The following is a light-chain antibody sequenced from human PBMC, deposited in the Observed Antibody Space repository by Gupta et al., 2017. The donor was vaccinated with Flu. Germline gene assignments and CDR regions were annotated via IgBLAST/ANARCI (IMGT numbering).Light chain of an antibody. Sequence: DIQLTQSPSFLSASVGDRVAITCRASQAISHSLAWYQQKSGEGPKLLIYAVSTLHTAVPSRFSGSGSGTEFTLTISSLQPEDLGIYYCQRFYPDPVTFGGVTKVEVK. J-gene: IGKJ4*01. CDR3: QRFYPDPVT. CDR2: AVS. V-gene: IGKV1-9*01. CDR1: QAISHS.